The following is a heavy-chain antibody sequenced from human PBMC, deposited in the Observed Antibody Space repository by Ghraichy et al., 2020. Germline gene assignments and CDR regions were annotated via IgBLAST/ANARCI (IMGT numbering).Heavy chain of an antibody. J-gene: IGHJ4*02. CDR1: GFTFSNYA. CDR2: IATSGGTI. CDR3: AKSQGKWSFDY. D-gene: IGHD2-15*01. V-gene: IGHV3-23*01. Sequence: GGSLRLSCAASGFTFSNYAMSWVRQAPGRGLEWVSGIATSGGTIYYADSVKGRFTISRDNSKNTLYLQMNSLRAEDTAVYYCAKSQGKWSFDYWGQGTLDTVSS.